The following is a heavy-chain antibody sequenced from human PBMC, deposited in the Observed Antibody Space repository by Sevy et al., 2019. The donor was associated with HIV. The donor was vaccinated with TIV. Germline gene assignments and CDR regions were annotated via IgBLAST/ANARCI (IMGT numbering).Heavy chain of an antibody. CDR2: FDPEDGET. D-gene: IGHD3-22*01. J-gene: IGHJ4*02. CDR3: ATDSVLLKGRYYDSSGYYLHY. Sequence: ASVKVSCKVSGYIFTELSMHWVRQAPGKGLEWMGGFDPEDGETIYAQKFQGRATMTEDTSTDTAYMDLSSLRSEDTAVYYCATDSVLLKGRYYDSSGYYLHYWGQGTLVTDSS. V-gene: IGHV1-24*01. CDR1: GYIFTELS.